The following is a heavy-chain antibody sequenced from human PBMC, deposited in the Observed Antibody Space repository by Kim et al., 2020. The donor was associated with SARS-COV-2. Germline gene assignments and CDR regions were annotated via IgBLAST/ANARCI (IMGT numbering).Heavy chain of an antibody. V-gene: IGHV5-51*01. J-gene: IGHJ6*02. CDR1: GYNFRDFW. CDR3: TRLSWGAGMIFHKEHREGRQGFDV. Sequence: GESLKISCQGSGYNFRDFWIVWVRQMPGKGLEVMGIIYPGDSDTRYTPSFRGQVTISADNSISTAYLRWSSLKASDSGTYFCTRLSWGAGMIFHKEHREGRQGFDVGGQGTTDTVSS. D-gene: IGHD1-26*01. CDR2: IYPGDSDT.